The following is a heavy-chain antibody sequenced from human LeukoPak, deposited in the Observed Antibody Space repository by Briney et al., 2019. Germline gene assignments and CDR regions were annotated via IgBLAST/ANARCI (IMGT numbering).Heavy chain of an antibody. V-gene: IGHV4-39*07. CDR3: AESSGSYYGAFDI. CDR1: GGSISSSSYY. Sequence: PSETLSLTCTVSGGSISSSSYYWGWIRQPPGKGLEWIGSIYYSGSTYYNPSLKSRVTISVDTSKNQFSLKLSSVTAADTAVYYCAESSGSYYGAFDIWGQGTMVTVSS. CDR2: IYYSGST. D-gene: IGHD1-26*01. J-gene: IGHJ3*02.